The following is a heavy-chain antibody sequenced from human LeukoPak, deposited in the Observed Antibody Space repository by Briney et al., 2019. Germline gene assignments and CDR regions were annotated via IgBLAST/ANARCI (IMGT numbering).Heavy chain of an antibody. V-gene: IGHV3-66*01. D-gene: IGHD2-21*02. Sequence: GGSLRLSCAASGFTFSSYAMSWVRQAPGKGLEWVSVIYSSGITYYADSVKGRFTISRDNSKNTLYLQMNSLRAEDTAFYYCARGHNSRAGVTDCCPLDFWGQGTLVTVSS. CDR2: IYSSGIT. CDR1: GFTFSSYA. CDR3: ARGHNSRAGVTDCCPLDF. J-gene: IGHJ4*02.